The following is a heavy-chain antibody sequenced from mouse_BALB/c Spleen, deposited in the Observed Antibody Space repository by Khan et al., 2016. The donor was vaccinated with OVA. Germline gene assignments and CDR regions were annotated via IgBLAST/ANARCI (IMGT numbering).Heavy chain of an antibody. CDR1: GYTFSSYW. J-gene: IGHJ2*01. CDR2: INPTSGYT. Sequence: QVQLQQSGAEQAKPGASVKMSCKTSGYTFSSYWMHWVKQRPGQGLEWIGYINPTSGYTEYNEKFKDKATLSVDKSSSTAYMQLTSLTSEDSAVHYCARDRIDYWGQGTTLTVSS. V-gene: IGHV1-7*01. CDR3: ARDRIDY.